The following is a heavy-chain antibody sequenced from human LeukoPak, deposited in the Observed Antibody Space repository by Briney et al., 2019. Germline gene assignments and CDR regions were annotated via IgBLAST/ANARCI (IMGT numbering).Heavy chain of an antibody. J-gene: IGHJ6*02. CDR2: ISAYNGNT. CDR3: ARDRTGPVLRYFDWLLAPDYYYGMDV. V-gene: IGHV1-18*01. D-gene: IGHD3-9*01. CDR1: GYTFTSYG. Sequence: ASVKVSCKASGYTFTSYGISWVQQAPGQGLEWMGWISAYNGNTNYAQKLQGRVTMTTDTSTSTAYMELRSLRSDDTAVYYCARDRTGPVLRYFDWLLAPDYYYGMDVWGQGTTVIVSS.